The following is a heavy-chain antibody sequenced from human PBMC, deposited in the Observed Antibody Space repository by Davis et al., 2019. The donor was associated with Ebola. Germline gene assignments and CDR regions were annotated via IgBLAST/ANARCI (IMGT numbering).Heavy chain of an antibody. CDR2: IYHSGST. D-gene: IGHD4-17*01. CDR1: GGSISSGGYS. J-gene: IGHJ4*02. Sequence: MPSETLSLTCAVSGGSISSGGYSWSWIRQPPGKGLEWIGYIYHSGSTYYNPSLKSRVTISVDRSKNQFSLKLSSVTAADTAVYYCARATYGDCFDYWGQGTLVTVSS. CDR3: ARATYGDCFDY. V-gene: IGHV4-30-2*01.